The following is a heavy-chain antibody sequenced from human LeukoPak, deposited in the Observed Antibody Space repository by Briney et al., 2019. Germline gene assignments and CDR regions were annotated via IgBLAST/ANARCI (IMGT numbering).Heavy chain of an antibody. CDR2: FKSKIDGGTI. CDR3: TTDGYCSGGNCYSFDY. V-gene: IGHV3-15*01. D-gene: IGHD2-15*01. Sequence: GGSLRLSCAASGLTFSKAWMSWVRQAPGKGLEWVGRFKSKIDGGTIEYAAPVKGRFTISRDDSKNTQYLQMNSLKTEDTAVYYCTTDGYCSGGNCYSFDYWGQGILVTVSA. CDR1: GLTFSKAW. J-gene: IGHJ4*02.